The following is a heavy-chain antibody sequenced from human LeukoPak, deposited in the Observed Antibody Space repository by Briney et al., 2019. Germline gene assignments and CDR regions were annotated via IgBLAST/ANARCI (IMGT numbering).Heavy chain of an antibody. CDR2: IYPGDSDA. Sequence: GESLKISCKGSGYSFTSYWTGWVRQMPGKGLEWMGIIYPGDSDARYSPSFQGQVTFSADKSISTAYLQWSSLKASDTAMYYCAIAAAATDAFDIWGQGTMVTVSS. V-gene: IGHV5-51*01. D-gene: IGHD6-13*01. CDR3: AIAAAATDAFDI. J-gene: IGHJ3*02. CDR1: GYSFTSYW.